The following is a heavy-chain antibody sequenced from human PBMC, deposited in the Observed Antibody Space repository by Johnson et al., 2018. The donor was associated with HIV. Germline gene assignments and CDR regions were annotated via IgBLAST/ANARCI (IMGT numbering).Heavy chain of an antibody. CDR1: GFTFSSYG. Sequence: QVQLVESGGGVVQPGGSLRLSCAASGFTFSSYGMHWVRQAPGKGLEWVAFIRYDGSNKYYAYSGKGRFTISRDNSKNTLYRQMNSLRVEDPAVYYCAKSTQASILRESGPYGAFDIWGQGTMVTVSS. CDR3: AKSTQASILRESGPYGAFDI. V-gene: IGHV3-30*02. J-gene: IGHJ3*02. D-gene: IGHD3-10*01. CDR2: IRYDGSNK.